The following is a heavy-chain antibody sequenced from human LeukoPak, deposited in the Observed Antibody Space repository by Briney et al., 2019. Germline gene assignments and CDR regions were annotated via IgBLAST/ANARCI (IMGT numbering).Heavy chain of an antibody. CDR2: INWNGSST. V-gene: IGHV3-20*01. D-gene: IGHD2-2*01. Sequence: GGSLRLSCAASGFTFDDYGMSWVRQAPGKGLEWVSGINWNGSSTGYADSVKGRFTISRDNAKNSLYLQMNSLRAEDTALYHCARRVQVVPAATPVYYMDVWGKGTTVTVSS. CDR1: GFTFDDYG. CDR3: ARRVQVVPAATPVYYMDV. J-gene: IGHJ6*03.